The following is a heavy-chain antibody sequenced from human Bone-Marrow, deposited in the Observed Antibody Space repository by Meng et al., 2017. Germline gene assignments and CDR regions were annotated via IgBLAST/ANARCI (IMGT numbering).Heavy chain of an antibody. CDR3: ARQKILEWLLGGRHFDY. Sequence: QLQLQESGPGLVKPSATLSLTCTVYGGSISSSSYYWGWIRQPPGKGLEWIGSIYYSGSTYYNPSLKSRVTISVDTSKNQFSLKLSSVTAADTAVYYCARQKILEWLLGGRHFDYWGQGTLVTVSS. D-gene: IGHD3-3*01. CDR1: GGSISSSSYY. V-gene: IGHV4-39*01. CDR2: IYYSGST. J-gene: IGHJ4*02.